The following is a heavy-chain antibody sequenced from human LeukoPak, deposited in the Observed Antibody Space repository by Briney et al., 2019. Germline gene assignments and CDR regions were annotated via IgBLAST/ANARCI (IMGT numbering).Heavy chain of an antibody. CDR2: ISGSGDDT. J-gene: IGHJ4*02. D-gene: IGHD2-2*02. V-gene: IGHV3-23*01. Sequence: GGSLRLSCAASGFTFSSYAMSWVRQAPGKGLECVSAISGSGDDTYYADSVKGRFTISRDNSKNTLYLQMNSLRAEDTALYYCASAGPDPYPFDYWGQGTLVTVSS. CDR1: GFTFSSYA. CDR3: ASAGPDPYPFDY.